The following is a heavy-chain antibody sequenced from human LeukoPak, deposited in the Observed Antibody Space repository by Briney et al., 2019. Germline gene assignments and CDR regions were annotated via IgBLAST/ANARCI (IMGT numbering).Heavy chain of an antibody. Sequence: ASVKVSCKASGYTFTSYGISWVRQAPGQGLEWMGWISAYNGNTNYAQKLQGRVTMTTDTSTSTAYMELRSLRSDDTAEYYCARDLNPFHYYDSSGYFDYWGQGTLVTVSS. D-gene: IGHD3-22*01. CDR2: ISAYNGNT. J-gene: IGHJ4*02. V-gene: IGHV1-18*01. CDR3: ARDLNPFHYYDSSGYFDY. CDR1: GYTFTSYG.